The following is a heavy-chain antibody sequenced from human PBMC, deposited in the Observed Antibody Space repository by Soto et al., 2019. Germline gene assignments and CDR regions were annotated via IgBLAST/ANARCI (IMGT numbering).Heavy chain of an antibody. CDR3: ARGRRAVAGLKVGWFDP. CDR2: INHSRST. D-gene: IGHD6-19*01. V-gene: IGHV4-34*01. Sequence: QVQLQQWGAGLLKPSETLSLTCAVYGGSFSGYYWSWIRQPPGKGLEWIGEINHSRSTNYNPSLKSRVTISVDTSKNQFSLKLSSVTAADTAVYYCARGRRAVAGLKVGWFDPWGQGTLVTVSS. J-gene: IGHJ5*02. CDR1: GGSFSGYY.